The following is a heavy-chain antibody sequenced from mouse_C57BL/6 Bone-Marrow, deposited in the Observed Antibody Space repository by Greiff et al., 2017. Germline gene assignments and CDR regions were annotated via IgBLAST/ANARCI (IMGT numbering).Heavy chain of an antibody. D-gene: IGHD4-1*01. Sequence: LVESGAELVRPGTSVKMSCKASGYTFTNYWIGWAKQRPGHGLEWIGDIYPGGGYTNYNEKFKGKATLTADKSSSTAYMQFSSLTSEDSAIYYCARSLWDLFDYWGQGTTLTVSS. CDR2: IYPGGGYT. CDR3: ARSLWDLFDY. CDR1: GYTFTNYW. V-gene: IGHV1-63*01. J-gene: IGHJ2*01.